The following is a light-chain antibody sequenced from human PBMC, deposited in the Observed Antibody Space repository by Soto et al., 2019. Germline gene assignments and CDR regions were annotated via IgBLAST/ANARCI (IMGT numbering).Light chain of an antibody. CDR1: SSDIGGYNY. V-gene: IGLV2-14*03. J-gene: IGLJ2*01. CDR3: SSFTSNSTVV. Sequence: QSALAQPASVSGSPGQSITISCTGSSSDIGGYNYVSWYQQHPGKAPKLMIYDVTNRPSGTSDRFSGSKSGNTASLTISGLQAEDEADYYFSSFTSNSTVVFGGGTKLTVL. CDR2: DVT.